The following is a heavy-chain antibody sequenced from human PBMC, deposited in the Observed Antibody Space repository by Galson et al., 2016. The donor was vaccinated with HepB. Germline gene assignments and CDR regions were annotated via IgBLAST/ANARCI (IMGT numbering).Heavy chain of an antibody. CDR3: VADHGGFDALDF. CDR2: IGGKTYGVTI. D-gene: IGHD4-23*01. V-gene: IGHV3-49*03. J-gene: IGHJ4*02. Sequence: SLRLSCAASGFTFVDFAMGWCRQAPGKGLEWIGYIGGKTYGVTIRYAASVRGRFTISRDDSRNIDYLQMDSLTADDTAICYCVADHGGFDALDFWGQGTLVTVSS. CDR1: GFTFVDFA.